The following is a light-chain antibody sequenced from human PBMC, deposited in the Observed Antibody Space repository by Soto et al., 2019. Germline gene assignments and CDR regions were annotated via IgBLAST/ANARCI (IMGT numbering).Light chain of an antibody. Sequence: EIVLTQSPGTLSLSPGERATLSCRASQSVSNNYLAWYQQKPGQAPRLLIYGASNRATGIPDRFSGSGSGTDFTLTISRLEPEDVAGYYCQQYGSSGTFGQGTKVEIK. V-gene: IGKV3-20*01. CDR1: QSVSNNY. CDR2: GAS. CDR3: QQYGSSGT. J-gene: IGKJ1*01.